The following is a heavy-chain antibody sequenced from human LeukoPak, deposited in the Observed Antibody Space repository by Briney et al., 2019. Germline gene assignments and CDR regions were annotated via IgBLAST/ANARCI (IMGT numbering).Heavy chain of an antibody. CDR2: MSHTGAT. CDR3: ARGLHYNIFTGGMDV. Sequence: PSETLSLTCAVFGGSFSGYYWSWIRQSPEKGLEWIGEMSHTGATNYNPSLKSRVTVSVDTSKKQFSLNLRSVTAADTAVYYCARGLHYNIFTGGMDVWGQGTTVIVSS. CDR1: GGSFSGYY. D-gene: IGHD3-9*01. J-gene: IGHJ6*02. V-gene: IGHV4-34*01.